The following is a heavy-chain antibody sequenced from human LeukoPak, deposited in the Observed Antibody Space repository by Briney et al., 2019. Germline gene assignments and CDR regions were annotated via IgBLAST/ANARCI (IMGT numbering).Heavy chain of an antibody. D-gene: IGHD2/OR15-2a*01. V-gene: IGHV3-33*01. CDR1: GFTFSSYG. CDR3: AREGPRGNSQFDY. J-gene: IGHJ4*02. CDR2: IWYDGSNK. Sequence: GGSLRLSCAASGFTFSSYGMHWVRQAPGKGLEWVALIWYDGSNKYYADSVKGRLTISRDNSKNTLYLQMNILRAEDTAVYYCAREGPRGNSQFDYWGQGTLVTVSS.